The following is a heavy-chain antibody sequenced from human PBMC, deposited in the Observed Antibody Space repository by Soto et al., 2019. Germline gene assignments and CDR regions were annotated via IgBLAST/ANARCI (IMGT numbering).Heavy chain of an antibody. J-gene: IGHJ6*02. CDR2: IGEGGFSA. CDR1: GFTFSTYA. CDR3: ARDSITRVSSDVPGMDV. Sequence: GGSLRLSCAASGFTFSTYAMSWVRQAPGKGLEWVSVIGEGGFSAQYAASVKGRFTISRDNSKNMLYLQMDSLRSDDTAVYYCARDSITRVSSDVPGMDVWGQGTTVTVSS. V-gene: IGHV3-23*01. D-gene: IGHD3-16*01.